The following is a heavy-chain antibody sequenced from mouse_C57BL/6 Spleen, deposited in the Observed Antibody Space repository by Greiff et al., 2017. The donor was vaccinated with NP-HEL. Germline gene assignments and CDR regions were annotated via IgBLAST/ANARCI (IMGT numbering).Heavy chain of an antibody. Sequence: EVKLVESEGGLVQPGSSMKLSCTASGFTFSDYYMAWVRQVPEKGLEWVANINDDGSSTYYLDSLKSRFIISRDNARNILYLQMSSLKSEDTATYYCARDPAWYFDVWGTGTTVTVSS. J-gene: IGHJ1*03. CDR3: ARDPAWYFDV. CDR2: INDDGSST. V-gene: IGHV5-16*01. CDR1: GFTFSDYY.